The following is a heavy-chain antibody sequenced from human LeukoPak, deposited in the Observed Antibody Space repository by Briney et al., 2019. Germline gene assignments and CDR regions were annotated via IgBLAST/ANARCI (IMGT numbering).Heavy chain of an antibody. CDR2: ISYDGSNK. Sequence: PGRSLRLSCAASGFTFSSYGMHWVRQAPGKGLEWVAVISYDGSNKYYADSVKGRFTISRDNSKNTLYLQMNSLRAEDTAVYYCAKVYDSSSSSWFDPWGQGTLVTVSS. CDR1: GFTFSSYG. V-gene: IGHV3-30*18. CDR3: AKVYDSSSSSWFDP. D-gene: IGHD6-6*01. J-gene: IGHJ5*02.